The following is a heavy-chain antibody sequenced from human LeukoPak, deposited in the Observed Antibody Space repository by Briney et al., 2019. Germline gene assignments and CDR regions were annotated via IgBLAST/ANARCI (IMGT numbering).Heavy chain of an antibody. D-gene: IGHD6-6*01. CDR1: GYTFTSYD. V-gene: IGHV1-8*01. CDR2: MNPNSGNT. J-gene: IGHJ6*03. Sequence: ASVKVSCKASGYTFTSYDINWVRQATGQGLEWMGWMNPNSGNTGYAQKFQDRVTLTRNTSISTAYMELSSLRSEDTAVYYCARGIAARLNYYYYYMDVWGKGTTVTVSS. CDR3: ARGIAARLNYYYYYMDV.